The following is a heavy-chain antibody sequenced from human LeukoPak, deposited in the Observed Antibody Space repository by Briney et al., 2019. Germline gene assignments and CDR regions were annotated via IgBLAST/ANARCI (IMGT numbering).Heavy chain of an antibody. D-gene: IGHD2-2*01. CDR2: IYLDGSRA. Sequence: GGSLRLSCAVSGFTFSNYWMSWARQSPGKGLEWVANIYLDGSRAYYVDSGKGRFTISRDNPKNSLFLQMNSLRAEDTAVYYCGRAGPVTKDHFIVVWGKGTTVTVSS. CDR3: GRAGPVTKDHFIVV. CDR1: GFTFSNYW. V-gene: IGHV3-7*01. J-gene: IGHJ6*03.